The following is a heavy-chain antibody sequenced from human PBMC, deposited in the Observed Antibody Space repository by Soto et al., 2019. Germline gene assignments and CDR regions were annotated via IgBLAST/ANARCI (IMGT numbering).Heavy chain of an antibody. D-gene: IGHD3-22*01. V-gene: IGHV1-46*01. J-gene: IGHJ4*02. CDR3: ANVYYDRSGNPQWGFDY. Sequence: QVQLVQSGAEVKKPGASVKVSCRASGYIFTNYYIHWVRQAPGQGLEWMVIIKTSGGGTNYAQKFQGIVTVTRDTSTSTVYMELCSQRSEDTGVYYCANVYYDRSGNPQWGFDYWAQGPLVAVSS. CDR2: IKTSGGGT. CDR1: GYIFTNYY.